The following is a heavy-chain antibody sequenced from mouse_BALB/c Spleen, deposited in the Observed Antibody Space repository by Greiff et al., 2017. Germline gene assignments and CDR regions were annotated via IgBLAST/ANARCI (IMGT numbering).Heavy chain of an antibody. CDR2: IDPANGNT. V-gene: IGHV14-3*02. CDR1: GFNIKDTY. Sequence: VQLQQSGAELVKPGASVKLSCTASGFNIKDTYMHWVKQRPEQGLEWIGRIDPANGNTKYDPKFQGKATITADTSSNTAYLQLSSLTSEDTAVDYCASEGDYYAMDYWGQGTSVTVSS. CDR3: ASEGDYYAMDY. J-gene: IGHJ4*01.